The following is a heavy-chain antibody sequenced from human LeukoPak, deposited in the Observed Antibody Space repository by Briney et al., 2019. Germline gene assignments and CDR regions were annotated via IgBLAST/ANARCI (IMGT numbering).Heavy chain of an antibody. D-gene: IGHD5-24*01. Sequence: SETLSLTCTVSGGSISSYYWNWIRQPPGKGLEWIGDIYYSGSTNYNPSLKSRVTISVDTSKSQFSLKLSSVTAADTAVYYCAGRLWRRDGYNLSAFDIWGQGTMVTVSS. CDR1: GGSISSYY. CDR3: AGRLWRRDGYNLSAFDI. CDR2: IYYSGST. J-gene: IGHJ3*02. V-gene: IGHV4-59*01.